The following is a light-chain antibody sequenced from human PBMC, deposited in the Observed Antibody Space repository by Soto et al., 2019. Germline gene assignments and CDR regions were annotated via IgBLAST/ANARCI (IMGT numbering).Light chain of an antibody. J-gene: IGKJ5*01. CDR1: QSISSW. CDR3: QHYNSYPIT. Sequence: DIPMTQSPSTLSASVGDRVTITCRASQSISSWLAWYQQKPGKAPKSLIYKASSLESGVPSRFSGGGSGTEFTLTISSLQPDDFATYYCQHYNSYPITFGQGTRLEIK. V-gene: IGKV1-5*03. CDR2: KAS.